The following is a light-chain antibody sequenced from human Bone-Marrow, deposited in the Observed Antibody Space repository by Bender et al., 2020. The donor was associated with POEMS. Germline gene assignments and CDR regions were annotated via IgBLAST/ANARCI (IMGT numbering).Light chain of an antibody. J-gene: IGLJ3*02. V-gene: IGLV2-14*02. CDR2: EVS. CDR1: TIDLESYNV. Sequence: QSALTQPASVSGSPGQSITISCTGATIDLESYNVVSWFQHHPGKAPKLMIYEVSNRPSGVSNRFSASKSGTSASLAISGLQSEDEADYYCAAWDDSLNGPVFGGGTQLTVL. CDR3: AAWDDSLNGPV.